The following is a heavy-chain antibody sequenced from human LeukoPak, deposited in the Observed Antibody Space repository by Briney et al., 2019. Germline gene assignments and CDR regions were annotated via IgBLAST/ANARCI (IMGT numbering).Heavy chain of an antibody. Sequence: SETLSLTCTVSGGFISSYYWSWIRQPPGKGLEWIGYIYYSGSTNYNPSLKSRVTISVDTSKNQFSLKLSSVTAADTAVYYCANGITGTNRFDYWGQGTLVTVSS. CDR2: IYYSGST. CDR3: ANGITGTNRFDY. CDR1: GGFISSYY. V-gene: IGHV4-59*01. J-gene: IGHJ4*02. D-gene: IGHD1-20*01.